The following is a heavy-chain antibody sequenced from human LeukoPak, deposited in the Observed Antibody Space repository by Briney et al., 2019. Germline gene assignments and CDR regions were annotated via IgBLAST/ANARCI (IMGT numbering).Heavy chain of an antibody. D-gene: IGHD5-12*01. CDR3: TRDWRNLGYDY. J-gene: IGHJ4*02. V-gene: IGHV3-30*03. CDR2: ISYDGSNK. CDR1: GFTFSSYG. Sequence: GGSLRLSCAASGFTFSSYGMHWVRQAPGKGLEWVAVISYDGSNKYYADSVKGRFTISRDNAKNTLYLQMNSLRAEDTAVYYCTRDWRNLGYDYWGQGTLVTVSS.